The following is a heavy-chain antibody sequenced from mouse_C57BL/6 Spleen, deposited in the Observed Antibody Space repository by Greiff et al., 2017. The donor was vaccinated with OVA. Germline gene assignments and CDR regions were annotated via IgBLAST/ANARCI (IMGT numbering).Heavy chain of an antibody. Sequence: VQLQESGAELVRPGASVKLSCKASGYTFTDYYINWVKQRPGQGLEWIARIYPGSGNTYYNEKFKGKATLTAEKSSSTAYMQLSSLTSEDSAVYFCARFDGYSFDYWGQGTPLTVSS. D-gene: IGHD2-3*01. CDR3: ARFDGYSFDY. CDR2: IYPGSGNT. CDR1: GYTFTDYY. V-gene: IGHV1-76*01. J-gene: IGHJ2*01.